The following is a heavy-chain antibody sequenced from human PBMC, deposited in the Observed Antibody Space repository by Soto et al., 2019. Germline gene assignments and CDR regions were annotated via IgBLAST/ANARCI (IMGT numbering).Heavy chain of an antibody. Sequence: EVQLLESGGGLAQPGGSLRVSCAASGFTFSNYAMSWVRQAPGKGLEWVSAISASGGSTYYADSVKGRFPISRDNSKNTLYLQMNSLRADDTAVYYCAKGLGVWSADGYNFSDYWGQGTLVTVSS. CDR1: GFTFSNYA. V-gene: IGHV3-23*01. CDR3: AKGLGVWSADGYNFSDY. CDR2: ISASGGST. J-gene: IGHJ4*02. D-gene: IGHD5-12*01.